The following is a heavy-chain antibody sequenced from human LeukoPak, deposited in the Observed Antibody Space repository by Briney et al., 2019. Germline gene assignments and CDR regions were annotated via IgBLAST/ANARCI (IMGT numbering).Heavy chain of an antibody. CDR1: GFTFSSYA. Sequence: GGSLRLSCAASGFTFSSYAMHWVRQAPGKGLEYVSAISSNGGSTYYANSVKGRFTISRDNSKNTLYLQMGSLRAEDMAVYYCARDPREPVGNDAFDIWGQGTMVTVSS. CDR2: ISSNGGST. CDR3: ARDPREPVGNDAFDI. V-gene: IGHV3-64*01. J-gene: IGHJ3*02. D-gene: IGHD1-26*01.